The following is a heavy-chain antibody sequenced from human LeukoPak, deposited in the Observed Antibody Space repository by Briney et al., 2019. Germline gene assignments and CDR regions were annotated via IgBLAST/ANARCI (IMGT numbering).Heavy chain of an antibody. CDR1: GFTFSSYA. Sequence: GGSLRLSCAASGFTFSSYAMSWVRQAPGKGLEWVSAISGSGGSTYYADSVKGRFTISRDNAKNSLYLQMNSLRAEDTAVYYCATGYCSGGSCYGNAFDIWGQGTMVTVSS. J-gene: IGHJ3*02. CDR3: ATGYCSGGSCYGNAFDI. D-gene: IGHD2-15*01. CDR2: ISGSGGST. V-gene: IGHV3-23*01.